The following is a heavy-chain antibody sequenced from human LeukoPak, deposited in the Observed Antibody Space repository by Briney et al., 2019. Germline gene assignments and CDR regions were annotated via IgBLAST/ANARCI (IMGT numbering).Heavy chain of an antibody. CDR1: GGSLSSYY. D-gene: IGHD1-26*01. J-gene: IGHJ4*02. CDR2: IYTRGST. V-gene: IGHV4-4*07. Sequence: SETLSLTCTVSGGSLSSYYWSWIRQPAGKGLEWIGRIYTRGSTNYNASLKSRVRMSVDTSKNQFSLKLSSVTAADTAVFYCARENSGSYREFDYWGQGTLVTVSS. CDR3: ARENSGSYREFDY.